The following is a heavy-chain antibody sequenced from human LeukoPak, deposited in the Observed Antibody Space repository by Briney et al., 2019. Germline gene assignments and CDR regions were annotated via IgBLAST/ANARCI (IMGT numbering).Heavy chain of an antibody. CDR3: VRDNPRCCGVIPSNIDDY. CDR2: ISSSSSTI. Sequence: GGSLRLSCAASGFTFSSYSMNWVCQAPGKGLEWVSYISSSSSTIYCADSVKGRFTISRDNAKNSLYLQMNSLRAEDTAVYYCVRDNPRCCGVIPSNIDDYWGQGTLVTVSS. CDR1: GFTFSSYS. J-gene: IGHJ4*02. D-gene: IGHD2-21*01. V-gene: IGHV3-48*04.